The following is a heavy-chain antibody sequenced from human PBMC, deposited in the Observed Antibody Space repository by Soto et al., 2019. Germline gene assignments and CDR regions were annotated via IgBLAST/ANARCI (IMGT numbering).Heavy chain of an antibody. V-gene: IGHV4-34*01. CDR1: GGSSSGYY. J-gene: IGHJ4*02. D-gene: IGHD3-3*01. Sequence: PSETLSLTCAVYGGSSSGYYWSWIRQPPGKGLEWIGEINHSGSTNYNPSLKSRVTISVDTSKNQFSLKLSSVTAADTAVYYCARGGGRFLEWLFLDYWGQGTLVTVSS. CDR3: ARGGGRFLEWLFLDY. CDR2: INHSGST.